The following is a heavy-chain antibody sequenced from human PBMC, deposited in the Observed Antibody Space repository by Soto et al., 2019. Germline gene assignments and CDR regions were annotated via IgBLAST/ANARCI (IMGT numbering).Heavy chain of an antibody. CDR1: GFTFSSYG. CDR2: ISYDGSNK. CDR3: AKAPLVWLLDY. Sequence: ESVGGVVQPGRSLRLSCAASGFTFSSYGMHWVRQAPGKGLEWVAVISYDGSNKYYADSVKGRFTISRDNSKNTLYLQMNSLRAEDTAVYYCAKAPLVWLLDYWGQGTLVTVSS. D-gene: IGHD5-18*01. V-gene: IGHV3-30*18. J-gene: IGHJ4*02.